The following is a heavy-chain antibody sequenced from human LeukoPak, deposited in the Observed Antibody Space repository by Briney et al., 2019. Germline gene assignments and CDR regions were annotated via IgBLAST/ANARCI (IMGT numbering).Heavy chain of an antibody. CDR1: GFMFSSYG. J-gene: IGHJ5*02. CDR2: ISHEESNK. V-gene: IGHV3-30*18. D-gene: IGHD1-26*01. CDR3: AKEVVASVGMGGHLYNWFDP. Sequence: PGGSLRLSCAASGFMFSSYGMHWVRQAPGKGLEWVAVISHEESNKFYADSVRGRFTTSRDNAKNTLYLQMDSLRAEDTATYYCAKEVVASVGMGGHLYNWFDPWGQGTLVTVSS.